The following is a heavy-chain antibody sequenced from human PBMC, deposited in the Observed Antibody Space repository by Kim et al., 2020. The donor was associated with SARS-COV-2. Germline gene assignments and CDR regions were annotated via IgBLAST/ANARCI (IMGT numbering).Heavy chain of an antibody. V-gene: IGHV3-11*05. CDR3: ARDREGYSGYDGPDY. CDR2: ISSSSSYT. Sequence: GGSLRLSCAASGFTFSDYYMSWIRQAPGKGLEWVSYISSSSSYTNYADSVKGRFTISRDNAKNSLYLQMNSLRAEDTAVYYCARDREGYSGYDGPDYWGQGTLVTVSS. J-gene: IGHJ4*02. CDR1: GFTFSDYY. D-gene: IGHD5-12*01.